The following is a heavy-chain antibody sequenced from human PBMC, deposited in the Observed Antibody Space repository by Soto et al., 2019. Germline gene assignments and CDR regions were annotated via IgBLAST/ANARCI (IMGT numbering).Heavy chain of an antibody. Sequence: QVQLVESGGGVVQPGRSLRLSCAASGFTSSTCGMHWVRQAPGKGRELVAVISYDENIKKYADSVKGRFTISRDNSRNTLYLEMDSLRVEDTAVYYCVKDIYKGSAGTLLDYWGQGTLVTVSS. J-gene: IGHJ4*02. CDR2: ISYDENIK. D-gene: IGHD6-13*01. CDR1: GFTSSTCG. CDR3: VKDIYKGSAGTLLDY. V-gene: IGHV3-30*18.